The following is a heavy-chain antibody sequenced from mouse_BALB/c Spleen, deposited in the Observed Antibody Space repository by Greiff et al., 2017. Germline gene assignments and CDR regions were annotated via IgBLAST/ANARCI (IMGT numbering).Heavy chain of an antibody. J-gene: IGHJ4*01. CDR2: IWTGGGT. CDR3: VRRGGYGYDVEGGYYAMDY. CDR1: GFSLTSYD. D-gene: IGHD2-2*01. Sequence: VMLVESGPGLVAPSQSLSITCTVSGFSLTSYDISWIRQPPGKGLEWLGVIWTGGGTNYNSAFMSRLSISKDNSKSQVFLKMNSLQTDDTAIYYCVRRGGYGYDVEGGYYAMDYWGQGTSVTVSS. V-gene: IGHV2-9-2*01.